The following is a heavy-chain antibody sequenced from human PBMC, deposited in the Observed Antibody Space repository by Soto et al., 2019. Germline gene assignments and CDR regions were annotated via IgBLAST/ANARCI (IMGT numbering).Heavy chain of an antibody. D-gene: IGHD1-26*01. Sequence: GGSLRLSCAVSVFTFSNDVMSWVRQAPGKGLEWVSAIAGSGGSTYYADSVKGRFTISRDNSENTLYLQMNSLRAEDTAVHYCAKLGGSYPNYYFDYWGQGALVTVS. CDR1: VFTFSNDV. V-gene: IGHV3-23*01. J-gene: IGHJ4*02. CDR3: AKLGGSYPNYYFDY. CDR2: IAGSGGST.